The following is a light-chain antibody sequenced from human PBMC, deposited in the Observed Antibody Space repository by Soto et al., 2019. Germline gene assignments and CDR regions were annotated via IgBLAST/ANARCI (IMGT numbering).Light chain of an antibody. J-gene: IGKJ5*01. V-gene: IGKV1-9*01. CDR1: QGISSY. Sequence: IQLTQSPSFLSASVGDRVPITCRASQGISSYLAWFQQKPGRAPNLLIYGASTLQSGVPSRFSGSGSGTDFTLTISNLQPEDFATYYCQQLNAYPLTFGQGTRLE. CDR3: QQLNAYPLT. CDR2: GAS.